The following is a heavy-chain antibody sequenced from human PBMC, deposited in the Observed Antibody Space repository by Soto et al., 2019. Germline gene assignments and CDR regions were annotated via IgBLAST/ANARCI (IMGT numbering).Heavy chain of an antibody. D-gene: IGHD3-16*01. V-gene: IGHV1-18*01. CDR3: AGGITIGGVMTVMAV. CDR2: INTSNGKT. Sequence: WESAGEAIASRCKSWLRHSAIQGLEWMGWINTSNGKTYYTQKLQGRVTMTTDTSTSTGYMELRSLRSDDTAVYYCAGGITIGGVMTVMAVWGQGTSVIVSS. J-gene: IGHJ6*02. CDR1: GEAIASRC.